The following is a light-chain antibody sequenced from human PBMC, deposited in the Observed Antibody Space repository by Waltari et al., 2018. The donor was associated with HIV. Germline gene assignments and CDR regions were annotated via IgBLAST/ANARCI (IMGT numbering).Light chain of an antibody. J-gene: IGLJ1*01. V-gene: IGLV1-40*01. CDR2: GHT. CDR1: SSNIGAGYD. Sequence: QSVLTQPPSASGAPGQRVTISCTGSSSNIGAGYDVHWFPQLPGTAPKLLIYGHTSRASGGPDRVSGSKSGTSASLAIAGLQAEDEADYYCQSYDSGLTAYVFGTGTKVTVL. CDR3: QSYDSGLTAYV.